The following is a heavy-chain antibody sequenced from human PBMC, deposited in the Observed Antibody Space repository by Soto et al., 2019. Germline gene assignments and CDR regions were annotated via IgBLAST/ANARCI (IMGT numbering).Heavy chain of an antibody. V-gene: IGHV1-3*01. D-gene: IGHD3-10*01. CDR2: INAGNGNT. CDR1: GYIFTNYL. J-gene: IGHJ3*02. CDR3: ASGGQSGTLLQAFDI. Sequence: ASVKVSCKASGYIFTNYLIHWVRQAPGQRLEWMGWINAGNGNTKYSQKFQGRVTITGDTSASIVYMELSSLRSEDTAVYYCASGGQSGTLLQAFDIWGQGTMVTVSS.